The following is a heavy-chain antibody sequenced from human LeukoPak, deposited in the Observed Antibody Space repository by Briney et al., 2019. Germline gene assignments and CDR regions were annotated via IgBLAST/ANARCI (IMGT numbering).Heavy chain of an antibody. CDR3: ARVRRTYYYDSSAPGLFDY. CDR1: GGTFSSYA. J-gene: IGHJ4*02. Sequence: SVKVSCKASGGTFSSYAISWVRQAPGQGLEWMGRIIPILGIANYAQKFQGRVTITADKSTSTAYMELSSLRSEDTAVYYCARVRRTYYYDSSAPGLFDYWGQGTLVTVSS. V-gene: IGHV1-69*04. CDR2: IIPILGIA. D-gene: IGHD3-22*01.